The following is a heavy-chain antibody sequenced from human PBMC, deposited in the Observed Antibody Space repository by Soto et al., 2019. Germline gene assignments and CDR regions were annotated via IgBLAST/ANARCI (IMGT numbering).Heavy chain of an antibody. CDR3: AASYGSGYRAFDY. CDR2: INPIVSMS. Sequence: QVQLVQSGTEVKKPGSSVKVSCKASGDTFSFYTINWVRQAPGLGLEWVGRINPIVSMSNYAQKFQGRVSMTADKSTRTAYMDLSSLRSDDTAMYFCAASYGSGYRAFDYWGQGALVIVSS. V-gene: IGHV1-69*02. J-gene: IGHJ4*02. D-gene: IGHD3-10*01. CDR1: GDTFSFYT.